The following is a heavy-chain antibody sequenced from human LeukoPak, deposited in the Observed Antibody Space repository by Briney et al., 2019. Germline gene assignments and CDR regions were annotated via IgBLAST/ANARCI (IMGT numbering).Heavy chain of an antibody. D-gene: IGHD3-10*01. CDR2: MWYDGGSQ. J-gene: IGHJ4*02. Sequence: GGSLRLSCAASGFTFSSYAMSWVRQAPGKGLEWVAVMWYDGGSQYYADPVKGRFTISRENSKNTLYLQMNSLRAEDTAVYYCGRDSSYGVDYWGQGTLVTVSS. V-gene: IGHV3-33*08. CDR3: GRDSSYGVDY. CDR1: GFTFSSYA.